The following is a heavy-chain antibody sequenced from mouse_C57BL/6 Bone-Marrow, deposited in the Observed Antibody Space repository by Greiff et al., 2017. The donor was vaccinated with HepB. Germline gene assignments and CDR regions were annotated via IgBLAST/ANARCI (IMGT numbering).Heavy chain of an antibody. CDR1: GYTFTSYW. Sequence: VQLQQPGAELVRPGTSVKLSCKASGYTFTSYWMHWVKQRPGQGLEWIGVIDPSDSYTNYNQKFKGKSTLTVDKSSSTAYMQLSSLTSEDSAVYYCARGASTMVTTGIYYYAMDYWGQGTSVTVSS. CDR2: IDPSDSYT. CDR3: ARGASTMVTTGIYYYAMDY. V-gene: IGHV1-59*01. D-gene: IGHD2-2*01. J-gene: IGHJ4*01.